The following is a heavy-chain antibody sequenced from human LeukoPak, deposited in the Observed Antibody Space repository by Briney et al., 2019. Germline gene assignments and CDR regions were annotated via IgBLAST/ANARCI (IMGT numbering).Heavy chain of an antibody. CDR2: IWYDGSNK. D-gene: IGHD3-10*01. CDR1: GFTFSSYG. Sequence: GGSLRLSCAASGFTFSSYGMHWVRQAPGKGLEWVAVIWYDGSNKYYADSVKGRFTISRDNSKNTLYLQMNSLRAEDTAVYYCASGSGDDYFDYWGQGTLVTVSS. V-gene: IGHV3-33*01. J-gene: IGHJ4*02. CDR3: ASGSGDDYFDY.